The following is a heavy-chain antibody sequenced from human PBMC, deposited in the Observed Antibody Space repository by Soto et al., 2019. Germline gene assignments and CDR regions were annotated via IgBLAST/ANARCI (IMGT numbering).Heavy chain of an antibody. J-gene: IGHJ6*02. CDR1: GGSISSSNW. Sequence: QVQLQESGPGLVKPSGTLSLTCAVSGGSISSSNWWSWVRQPPGKGLEWIGEIYHSGRTNYNPPPKSRVTISVDKPKNQFSLKLSSVTAADTAVYYCARVSGSYYYGMDVWGQGTTVTVSS. D-gene: IGHD1-26*01. V-gene: IGHV4-4*02. CDR3: ARVSGSYYYGMDV. CDR2: IYHSGRT.